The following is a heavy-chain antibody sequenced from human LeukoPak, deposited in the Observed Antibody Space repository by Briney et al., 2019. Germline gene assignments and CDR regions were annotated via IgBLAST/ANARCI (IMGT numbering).Heavy chain of an antibody. Sequence: SQTLSPTCPVSSGSISSGVYYWSWIRQHPGKGLEWIGYIYYSGSTYYNPSLKSRVTISVDTSKNQFSLKLSSVTAADTAVYYCARDGDYGTGSYYRGCIDSWGQGTPVTVSP. D-gene: IGHD3-10*01. J-gene: IGHJ4*02. V-gene: IGHV4-31*03. CDR1: SGSISSGVYY. CDR3: ARDGDYGTGSYYRGCIDS. CDR2: IYYSGST.